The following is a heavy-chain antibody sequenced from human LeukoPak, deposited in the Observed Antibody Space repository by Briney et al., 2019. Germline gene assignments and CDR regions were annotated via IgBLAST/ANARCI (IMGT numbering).Heavy chain of an antibody. V-gene: IGHV4-59*01. Sequence: KPSETLSLTCTVSGDSMRSYYWSWIRQAPGKGLEWLGHMYDRGDSNYNPSLKGGGSISVDTSKNQFYVKLRSVTAADTAVYYCAGDSRCDSGWFDDGMDVWGPGTPVTASS. D-gene: IGHD6-13*01. CDR3: AGDSRCDSGWFDDGMDV. CDR1: GDSMRSYY. CDR2: MYDRGDS. J-gene: IGHJ6*02.